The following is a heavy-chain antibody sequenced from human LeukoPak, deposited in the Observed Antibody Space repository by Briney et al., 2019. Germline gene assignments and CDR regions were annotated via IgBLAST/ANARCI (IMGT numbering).Heavy chain of an antibody. CDR2: LSYSGST. J-gene: IGHJ4*02. CDR1: GGSINSNSFY. Sequence: SETLSLACTVSGGSINSNSFYWGWARQPPGKGLEWIGIGSLSYSGSTYYSPSLKSRITISVDMAKSQSSLKLSSVTAADTAVYYCASNLRFLEWLPDSWGQGTLVTVSS. D-gene: IGHD3-3*01. CDR3: ASNLRFLEWLPDS. V-gene: IGHV4-39*01.